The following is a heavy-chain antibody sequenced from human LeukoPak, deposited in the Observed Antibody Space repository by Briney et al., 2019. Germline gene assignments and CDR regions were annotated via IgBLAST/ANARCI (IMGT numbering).Heavy chain of an antibody. V-gene: IGHV4-39*07. Sequence: SETLSLTCTVSRGPITSTNYYWGWIRQTPGKGLEWIASWSDSGSTYYNASLRSRLIISVDTSKNQLSLKVISVTAADTAVYYCAAMYTSSHSWGQGTLVTVSS. CDR1: RGPITSTNYY. CDR3: AAMYTSSHS. CDR2: WSDSGST. D-gene: IGHD2-8*01. J-gene: IGHJ5*02.